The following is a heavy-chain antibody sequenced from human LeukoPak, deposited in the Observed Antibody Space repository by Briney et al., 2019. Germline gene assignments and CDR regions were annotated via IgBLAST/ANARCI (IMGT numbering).Heavy chain of an antibody. D-gene: IGHD1-26*01. CDR3: ARDRLGPSVGRMTNWFDP. CDR2: INHSGST. CDR1: GGSFSGYY. Sequence: SETLSLTCAVYGGSFSGYYWSWIRQPPGKGLEWIGEINHSGSTNYNPSLKSRVTISVDTSKNQFSLKLSSVTAADTAVYYCARDRLGPSVGRMTNWFDPWGQGTLVTVSS. V-gene: IGHV4-34*01. J-gene: IGHJ5*02.